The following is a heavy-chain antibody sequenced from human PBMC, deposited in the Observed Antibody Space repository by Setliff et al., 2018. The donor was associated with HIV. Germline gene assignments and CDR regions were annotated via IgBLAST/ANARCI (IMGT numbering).Heavy chain of an antibody. CDR2: IHSGGST. J-gene: IGHJ4*03. D-gene: IGHD2-21*01. Sequence: GGSLRLSCAASGFTVSNDYMSWVRQAPGRGLEWVSVIHSGGSTYYADSVKGRFIISRDNSKNTLYLQMNSLRAEDTAVYYCARGQFRLRPDSLDLWGQGTLVTVSS. V-gene: IGHV3-66*01. CDR1: GFTVSNDY. CDR3: ARGQFRLRPDSLDL.